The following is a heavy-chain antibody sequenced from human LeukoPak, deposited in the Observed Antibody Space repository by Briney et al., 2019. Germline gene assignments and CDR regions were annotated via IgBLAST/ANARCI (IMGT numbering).Heavy chain of an antibody. D-gene: IGHD4-17*01. CDR3: ARARKVSPYDYGDPNVSYYYYGMDV. CDR2: IYHSGST. V-gene: IGHV4-4*02. J-gene: IGHJ6*02. CDR1: GGSISSSNW. Sequence: SETLSLTCAVSGGSISSSNWWSWVRQPPGKGLEWIGEIYHSGSTNYNPSLKSRVTISVDKSKNQFSLKLSSVTAADTAVYYCARARKVSPYDYGDPNVSYYYYGMDVWGQGTTVTVSS.